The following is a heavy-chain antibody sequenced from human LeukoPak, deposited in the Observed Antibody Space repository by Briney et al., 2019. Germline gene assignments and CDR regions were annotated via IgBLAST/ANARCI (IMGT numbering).Heavy chain of an antibody. CDR3: ARWFRGLGYCSGGSCYEGARHYYYYGMDV. Sequence: SETLSLTCAVYGGSFSGYYWSWIRQPPGKGLEWIGEINHSGSTNYNPPLKSRATISVDTSKNQFSLKLSSVTAADTAVYYCARWFRGLGYCSGGSCYEGARHYYYYGMDVWGQGTTVTVSS. J-gene: IGHJ6*02. V-gene: IGHV4-34*01. CDR2: INHSGST. D-gene: IGHD2-15*01. CDR1: GGSFSGYY.